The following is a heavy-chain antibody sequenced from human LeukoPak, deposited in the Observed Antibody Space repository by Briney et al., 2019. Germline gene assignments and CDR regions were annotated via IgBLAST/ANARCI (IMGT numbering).Heavy chain of an antibody. D-gene: IGHD2-2*01. CDR3: ARVGVVPAAMGSYNWFDP. CDR2: IYYSGST. Sequence: SETLSLTCTVSGGSISSYYWSWIRQPPGKGLEWIGYIYYSGSTNYNPSLKSRVTISVDTSKNQFSLKLSSVTAADTAVYYCARVGVVPAAMGSYNWFDPWGQGTLVTVSS. CDR1: GGSISSYY. J-gene: IGHJ5*02. V-gene: IGHV4-59*01.